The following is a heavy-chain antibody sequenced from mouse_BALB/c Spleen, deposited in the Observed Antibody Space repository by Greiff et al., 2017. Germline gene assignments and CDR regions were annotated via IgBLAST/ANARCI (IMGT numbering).Heavy chain of an antibody. D-gene: IGHD2-1*01. CDR3: ARSYYGNYDYAMDY. CDR1: GFTFSSFG. CDR2: ISSGSSTI. Sequence: EVQVVESGGGLVQPGGSRKLSCAASGFTFSSFGMHWVRQAPEKGLEWVAYISSGSSTIYYADTVKGRFTISRDNPKNTLFLQMTSLRSEDTAMYYCARSYYGNYDYAMDYWGQGTTLTVSS. V-gene: IGHV5-17*02. J-gene: IGHJ2*01.